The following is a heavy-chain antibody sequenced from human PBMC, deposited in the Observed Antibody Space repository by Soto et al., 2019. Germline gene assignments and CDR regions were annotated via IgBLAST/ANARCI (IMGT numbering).Heavy chain of an antibody. V-gene: IGHV1-46*01. Sequence: ASVKVSCKASGYTFSNNYIHWVRQAPGQGLEWMGIVNPNGGSTNFTQKFQGRVTLTRDTSTNTVYMELTGLRSEDTAVYYCARGYYYDSSGYPLYFDSWGQGTLVTVSS. D-gene: IGHD3-22*01. CDR1: GYTFSNNY. J-gene: IGHJ4*02. CDR2: VNPNGGST. CDR3: ARGYYYDSSGYPLYFDS.